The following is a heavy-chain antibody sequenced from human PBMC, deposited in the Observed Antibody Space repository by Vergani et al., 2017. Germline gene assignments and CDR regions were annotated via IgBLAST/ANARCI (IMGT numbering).Heavy chain of an antibody. J-gene: IGHJ4*02. CDR3: AVRPRVNLVGGEIVTKRTFDY. Sequence: QVQLQQWGAGVVKPSGTLSLTCAVFGESFSSFYWSWIRQPPGKGLEWIGEINNDGHTNYNPSLESRVNVSRDTAKNQFSLNLMSVTAADTAMYYFAVRPRVNLVGGEIVTKRTFDYWRQGSLVTVSS. V-gene: IGHV4-34*02. CDR2: INNDGHT. CDR1: GESFSSFY. D-gene: IGHD3-10*01.